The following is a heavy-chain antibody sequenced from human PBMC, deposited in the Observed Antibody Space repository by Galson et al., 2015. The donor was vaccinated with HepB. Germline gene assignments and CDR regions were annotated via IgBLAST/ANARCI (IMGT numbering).Heavy chain of an antibody. D-gene: IGHD6-13*01. J-gene: IGHJ5*02. V-gene: IGHV1-69*05. Sequence: GIIPIFGTANYAQKFQGRVTMTRNTSISTAYMELSSLRSEDTAVYYCARVVRGYSSSWDNWFDPWGQGTLVTVSS. CDR3: ARVVRGYSSSWDNWFDP. CDR2: IIPIFGTA.